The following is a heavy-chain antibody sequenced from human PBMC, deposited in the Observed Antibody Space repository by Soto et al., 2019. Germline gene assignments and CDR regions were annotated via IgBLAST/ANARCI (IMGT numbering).Heavy chain of an antibody. V-gene: IGHV1-46*01. CDR3: ARAFLGRDAFDI. CDR2: INPSGGST. CDR1: GYTFTSYY. J-gene: IGHJ3*02. Sequence: VASVKVSCKASGYTFTSYYMHWVRQAPGQGLEWMGIINPSGGSTSYAQKFQGRVTMTRDTSTSTVYMELSRLRSDDTAVYYCARAFLGRDAFDIWGQGTMVTVSS.